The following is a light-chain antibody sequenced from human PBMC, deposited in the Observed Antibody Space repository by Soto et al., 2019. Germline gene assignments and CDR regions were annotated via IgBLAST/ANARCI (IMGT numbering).Light chain of an antibody. V-gene: IGLV4-69*01. CDR3: HTWGTGIVT. CDR1: SGHSNYA. CDR2: LNRDDSH. J-gene: IGLJ2*01. Sequence: QSVLTQSPSASASLGASVKLTCTLSSGHSNYAIAWHQQQPEKGPRYLMKLNRDDSHSKGDGIPNRFSGSSSGAERYLTISRRQSEGEADYSCHTWGTGIVTFGGGTKVTVL.